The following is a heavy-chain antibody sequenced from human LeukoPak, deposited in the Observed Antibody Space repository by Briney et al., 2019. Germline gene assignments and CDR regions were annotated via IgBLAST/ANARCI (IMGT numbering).Heavy chain of an antibody. D-gene: IGHD2-15*01. Sequence: GGSLRLSCAASGFTVSSNYMSWVRQAPGKGLEWVSVIYSGGSTYYADSVKGRFTISRDNSKNTLYLQMSSLRAEDTAVYYCARDLQTTYCSGGSCYGSAVYWGQGTLVTVSS. CDR2: IYSGGST. J-gene: IGHJ4*02. CDR3: ARDLQTTYCSGGSCYGSAVY. CDR1: GFTVSSNY. V-gene: IGHV3-66*01.